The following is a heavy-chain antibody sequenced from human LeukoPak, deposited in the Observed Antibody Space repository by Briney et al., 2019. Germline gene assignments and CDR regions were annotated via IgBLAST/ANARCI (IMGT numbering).Heavy chain of an antibody. V-gene: IGHV3-48*04. D-gene: IGHD3-22*01. CDR3: AREQWFRWDY. CDR1: GFTFSSFT. J-gene: IGHJ4*02. CDR2: ISRGGESRGGDSI. Sequence: GGSLRLSCAAAGFTFSSFTIHWVRQAPGKGLECVSYISRGGESRGGDSIYYADSVKGRFTISRDNAKNSVYLQLNSLKAEDTAVYYCAREQWFRWDYWGQGILVTVSS.